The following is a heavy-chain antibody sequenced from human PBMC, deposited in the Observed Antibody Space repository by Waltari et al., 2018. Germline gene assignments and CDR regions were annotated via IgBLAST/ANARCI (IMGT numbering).Heavy chain of an antibody. V-gene: IGHV3-53*01. CDR2: IYSGGTT. CDR3: VRPLTPYSFDAFDL. CDR1: GFPVNTYY. Sequence: EVQLMESGGGLIQPGGSLRLSWVVSGFPVNTYYMSWVRQAPGKGPEWVSVIYSGGTTYYADSVKGRFTVTRDDSKNTVYLQMSSLIVDDTAVYFCVRPLTPYSFDAFDLWGQGTVVTVSS. D-gene: IGHD2-15*01. J-gene: IGHJ3*01.